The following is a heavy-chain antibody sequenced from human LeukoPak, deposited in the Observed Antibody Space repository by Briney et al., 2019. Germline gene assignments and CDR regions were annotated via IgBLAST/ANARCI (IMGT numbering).Heavy chain of an antibody. J-gene: IGHJ6*02. CDR3: AREIMVRGVFISPNAYGMDV. Sequence: GRSLRLSCAASGFTFSSYGMHWVRQAPGKGLEWVAVIWYDGSNKYYADSVKGRFTISRDNSKNTLYLQMNSLRAEDTAVYYCAREIMVRGVFISPNAYGMDVWGQGTTVTVSS. CDR1: GFTFSSYG. D-gene: IGHD3-10*01. V-gene: IGHV3-33*01. CDR2: IWYDGSNK.